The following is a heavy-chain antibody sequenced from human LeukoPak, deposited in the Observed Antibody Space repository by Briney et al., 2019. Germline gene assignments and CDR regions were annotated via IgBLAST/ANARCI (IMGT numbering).Heavy chain of an antibody. J-gene: IGHJ4*02. CDR2: IYYSGST. CDR1: GYSISSSNW. Sequence: PSDTLSLTCAVSGYSISSSNWWGWIRQPPGKGLEWIGYIYYSGSTYYNPSLKSRVTMSVDTSKNQFSLKLSSVTAVDTAVYYCARTSYYYDSSGYYEGYFDYWGQGALVTVSS. CDR3: ARTSYYYDSSGYYEGYFDY. D-gene: IGHD3-22*01. V-gene: IGHV4-28*01.